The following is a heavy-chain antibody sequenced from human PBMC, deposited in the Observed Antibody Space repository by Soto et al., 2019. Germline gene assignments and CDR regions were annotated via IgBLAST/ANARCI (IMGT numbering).Heavy chain of an antibody. J-gene: IGHJ6*02. D-gene: IGHD5-12*01. CDR3: AREYSGYHYYYYGMDV. CDR1: GYTFTSYH. V-gene: IGHV1-46*01. CDR2: INPSGGST. Sequence: ASVKVSCKASGYTFTSYHMHWVRQAPGQGLEWMGIINPSGGSTSYAQKFQGRVTMTRDTSTSTVYMELSSLRSEDTAVYYCAREYSGYHYYYYGMDVWGQGTTVTVSS.